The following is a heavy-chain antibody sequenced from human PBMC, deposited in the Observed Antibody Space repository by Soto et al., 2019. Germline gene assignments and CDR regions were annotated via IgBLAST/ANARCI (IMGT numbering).Heavy chain of an antibody. V-gene: IGHV3-23*01. Sequence: EVQLLESGGGLVQPGGSLRLSCAASGFIFSTYAMSWVRQAPGKGLEWVSAISRSGDEKNYADPVKGRFTISRDNSKNTLYVQMNSLRAEDSAVYYCAKDLFYSSQSDRGFDYWGQGTLVTASS. D-gene: IGHD3-22*01. CDR1: GFIFSTYA. J-gene: IGHJ4*02. CDR2: ISRSGDEK. CDR3: AKDLFYSSQSDRGFDY.